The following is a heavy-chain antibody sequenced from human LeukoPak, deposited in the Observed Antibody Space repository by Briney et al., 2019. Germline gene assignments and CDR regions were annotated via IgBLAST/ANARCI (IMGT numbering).Heavy chain of an antibody. CDR1: EFMFDV. J-gene: IGHJ4*02. V-gene: IGHV3-9*03. CDR3: TKSPSFTLGGGYLDS. Sequence: GGSLRLSCVGSEFMFDVLHWVRQAPGKGLEWVSGISWNSDLIGYADSVKGRFTISRDNDRNTVYLQMNGLRIEDMAFYYFTKSPSFTLGGGYLDSWGQGILVTVSS. D-gene: IGHD3-22*01. CDR2: ISWNSDLI.